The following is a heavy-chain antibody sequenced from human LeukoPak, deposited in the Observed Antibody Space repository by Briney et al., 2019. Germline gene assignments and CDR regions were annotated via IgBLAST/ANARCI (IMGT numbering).Heavy chain of an antibody. D-gene: IGHD2-15*01. CDR3: ARGFRIVVVVAATFDSWFDP. V-gene: IGHV4-34*01. CDR2: INHSGST. CDR1: GGSFSGYY. J-gene: IGHJ5*02. Sequence: SETLSLTCAVYGGSFSGYYWSWIRQPPGKGLESIGEINHSGSTNYNPSLKSRVTISVDTSKNQFSLELSSVTAADTAVYYCARGFRIVVVVAATFDSWFDPWGQGTLVTVSS.